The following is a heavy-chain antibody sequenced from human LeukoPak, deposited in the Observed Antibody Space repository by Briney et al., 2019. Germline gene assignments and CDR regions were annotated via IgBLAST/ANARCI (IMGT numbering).Heavy chain of an antibody. D-gene: IGHD3-22*01. CDR2: ISYDGSNK. J-gene: IGHJ1*01. Sequence: GGSLRLSCAASGFTFSSYGMHWVRQAPGKGLEWVAVISYDGSNKYYADSVKGRFTISRDNSKNTLYLQMNSLRAEDTAVYYCAKGSHGYYDSSGFEYFQHWGQGTLVTVSS. CDR1: GFTFSSYG. V-gene: IGHV3-30*18. CDR3: AKGSHGYYDSSGFEYFQH.